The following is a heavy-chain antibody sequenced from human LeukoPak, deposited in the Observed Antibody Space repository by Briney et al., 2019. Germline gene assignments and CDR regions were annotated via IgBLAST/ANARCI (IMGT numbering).Heavy chain of an antibody. J-gene: IGHJ4*02. CDR1: GGSFSGYY. CDR2: INHSGST. D-gene: IGHD3-10*01. Sequence: SETLSLTCAVYGGSFSGYYWSWIRQPPGKGLEWIGEINHSGSTNYNPSLKSRVTISVDTSENQFSLKLSSVTAADTAVYYCARGRVTMVRGLLFDYWGQGTLVTVSS. V-gene: IGHV4-34*01. CDR3: ARGRVTMVRGLLFDY.